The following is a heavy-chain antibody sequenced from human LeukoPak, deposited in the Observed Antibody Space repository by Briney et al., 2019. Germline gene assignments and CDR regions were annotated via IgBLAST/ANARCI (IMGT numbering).Heavy chain of an antibody. V-gene: IGHV4-59*01. D-gene: IGHD6-19*01. CDR1: GGSISSYY. J-gene: IGHJ4*02. CDR2: IYYSGST. Sequence: SETLSLTCTVSGGSISSYYWSWIRQPPGKGLEWIGYIYYSGSTNYNPSLKSRVTISVDTSKNQFSLKLSSVTAADTAVYYCAGGYSSGWDDYWGQGTLVTVSS. CDR3: AGGYSSGWDDY.